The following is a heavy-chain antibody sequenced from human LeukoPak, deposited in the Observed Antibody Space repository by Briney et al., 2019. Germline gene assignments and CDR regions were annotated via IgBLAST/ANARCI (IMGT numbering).Heavy chain of an antibody. V-gene: IGHV3-23*01. D-gene: IGHD3-16*01. J-gene: IGHJ4*02. CDR1: GFTFSSHA. CDR2: ISGSGGST. Sequence: GGSLTLSCAASGFTFSSHAMSWVRQAPGKGLEWVSAISGSGGSTYYADSVKGRLTISRDNSKNTLYRPMNSLRAEATAVYYCARSGPHYVHVKTRNFDYWGQRTLVSVSS. CDR3: ARSGPHYVHVKTRNFDY.